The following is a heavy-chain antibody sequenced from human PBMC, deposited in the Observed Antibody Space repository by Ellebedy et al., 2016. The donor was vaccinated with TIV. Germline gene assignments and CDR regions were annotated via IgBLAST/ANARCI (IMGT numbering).Heavy chain of an antibody. Sequence: GESLKISCAASGFTFSSYWMHWVRQAPGKGLVWVSRINPDGSSTSYADSVKGRFTISRDHAKNTLYLQVNSLTAEDTAVYYCVRAKAGTGSSDYWGQGTLVTVSS. J-gene: IGHJ4*02. CDR2: INPDGSST. CDR1: GFTFSSYW. CDR3: VRAKAGTGSSDY. V-gene: IGHV3-74*01. D-gene: IGHD3-10*01.